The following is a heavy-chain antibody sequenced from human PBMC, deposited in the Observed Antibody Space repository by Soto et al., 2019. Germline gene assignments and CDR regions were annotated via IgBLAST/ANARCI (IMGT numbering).Heavy chain of an antibody. Sequence: GGSLRLSCAASGFTFSSYGMHWVRQAPGKGLEWVANIKQDGSEKYYVDSVKGRFTISRDNAKNSLYLQMNSLRAEDTAVYYCARELVTTVIPYYFDYWGQGTLVTVSS. J-gene: IGHJ4*02. D-gene: IGHD4-17*01. CDR1: GFTFSSYG. V-gene: IGHV3-7*01. CDR3: ARELVTTVIPYYFDY. CDR2: IKQDGSEK.